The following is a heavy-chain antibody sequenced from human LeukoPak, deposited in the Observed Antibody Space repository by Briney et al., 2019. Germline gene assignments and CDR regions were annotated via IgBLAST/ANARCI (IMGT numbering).Heavy chain of an antibody. D-gene: IGHD2-21*02. CDR2: IYPVDSDT. CDR1: GSRFTSYW. J-gene: IGHJ4*02. CDR3: ARSLRFCGGDCYYFDY. V-gene: IGHV5-51*01. Sequence: GGSLEISGQGSGSRFTSYWFGWVRRLPGKGLEWMGIIYPVDSDTRYSPSCQGQVTISADKSISTAYLQWSSLKASDTAMYYCARSLRFCGGDCYYFDYWGQGTLVTVSS.